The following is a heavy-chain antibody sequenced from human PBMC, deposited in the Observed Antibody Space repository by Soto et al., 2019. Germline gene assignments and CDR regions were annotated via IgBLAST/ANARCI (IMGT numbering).Heavy chain of an antibody. D-gene: IGHD3-10*01. J-gene: IGHJ4*02. Sequence: SETLSLTCTVSGGSISSYYWSWIRQPPGKGLEWIGYIYYSGTTNYNPSLKSRVTISLDTSKNQFSLKLTSVTAADTAVYYCASLGVHRYFDYWGQGTLVTVSS. V-gene: IGHV4-59*01. CDR3: ASLGVHRYFDY. CDR2: IYYSGTT. CDR1: GGSISSYY.